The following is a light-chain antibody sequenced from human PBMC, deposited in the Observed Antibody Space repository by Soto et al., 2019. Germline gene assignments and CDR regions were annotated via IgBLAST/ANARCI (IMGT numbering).Light chain of an antibody. CDR2: EVS. CDR1: SSDVGSYNL. V-gene: IGLV2-23*02. Sequence: QSVLTQPASVSGSPGQSITISCTGTSSDVGSYNLVSWYQQHPGKAPKLMIYEVSKRPSGVSNRFSGSKSFNTAALTISGPQGEDGGDYYCCSYAGSSTPFGGGTKLTVL. J-gene: IGLJ2*01. CDR3: CSYAGSSTP.